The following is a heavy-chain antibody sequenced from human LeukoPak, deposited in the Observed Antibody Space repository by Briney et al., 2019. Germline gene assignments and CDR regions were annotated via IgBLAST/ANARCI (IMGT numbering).Heavy chain of an antibody. CDR1: GRTYSSYA. CDR3: VREKDYGDYEGNWFDP. J-gene: IGHJ5*02. CDR2: TIPIIGTA. Sequence: SSVKLSCTPSGRTYSSYATSWGRQAPGQQRGWRGGTIPIIGTANSAPKFHARVANTTDASTTTASLDICSLTSEEPAAHHCVREKDYGDYEGNWFDPWGQGTLVTVSS. D-gene: IGHD4-17*01. V-gene: IGHV1-69*05.